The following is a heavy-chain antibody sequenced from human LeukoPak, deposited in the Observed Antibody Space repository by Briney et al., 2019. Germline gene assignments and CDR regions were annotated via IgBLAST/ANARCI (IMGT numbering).Heavy chain of an antibody. CDR3: AKAVAAYYYYGMDV. J-gene: IGHJ6*02. V-gene: IGHV3-23*03. CDR1: GFTFSSYA. D-gene: IGHD6-19*01. Sequence: GGSLRLSCAASGFTFSSYAMSWVRQAPGKGLEWVSVIYSGGSTYYADSVKGRFTISRDNSKNTLYLQMNSLRAEDTAVYYCAKAVAAYYYYGMDVWGQGTTVTVSS. CDR2: IYSGGST.